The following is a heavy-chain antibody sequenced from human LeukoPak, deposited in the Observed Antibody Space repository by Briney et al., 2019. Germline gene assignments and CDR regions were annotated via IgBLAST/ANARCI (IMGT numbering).Heavy chain of an antibody. D-gene: IGHD6-19*01. J-gene: IGHJ5*02. V-gene: IGHV3-23*01. CDR2: ISGSAGNT. Sequence: GGSLRLSCAASGFTFNSYAMSWVRQAPGKGLEWISAISGSAGNTYYADSVKGRFTISRDNSKNTLFLQMNSLRAEDTAVYYCAKDSQTSGWDNWFDPWGQGTLVTVSS. CDR1: GFTFNSYA. CDR3: AKDSQTSGWDNWFDP.